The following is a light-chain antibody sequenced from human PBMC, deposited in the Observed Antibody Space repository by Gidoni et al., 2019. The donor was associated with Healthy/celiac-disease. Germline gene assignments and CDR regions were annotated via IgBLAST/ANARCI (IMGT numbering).Light chain of an antibody. V-gene: IGKV3D-15*01. CDR2: DAS. CDR1: QSVSSN. J-gene: IGKJ2*01. Sequence: EIVMMQSPATLSVSPGERATLSCRASQSVSSNLAWYQQKPGQAPRLLIYDASTRATCIPAMFSGSVSGTEFTLTISSLQSEDFAVYYCQQYNNWPYTFGQGTKLEIK. CDR3: QQYNNWPYT.